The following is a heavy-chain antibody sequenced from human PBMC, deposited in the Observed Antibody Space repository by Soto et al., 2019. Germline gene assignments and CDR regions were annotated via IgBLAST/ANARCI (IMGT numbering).Heavy chain of an antibody. CDR3: ARRELGRDGYNPFDY. Sequence: SETLSLTCAVYGGSFSGYYWSWIRQPPGKGLEWIGEINHSGSTNYNPSLKSRVTISVDTSKNQFSLKLSSVTAADTAVYYCARRELGRDGYNPFDYWGQGTLVTVSS. V-gene: IGHV4-34*01. CDR2: INHSGST. D-gene: IGHD5-12*01. CDR1: GGSFSGYY. J-gene: IGHJ4*02.